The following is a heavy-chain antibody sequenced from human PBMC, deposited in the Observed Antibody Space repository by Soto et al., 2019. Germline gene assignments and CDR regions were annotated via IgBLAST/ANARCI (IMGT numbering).Heavy chain of an antibody. V-gene: IGHV3-30-3*01. CDR2: ISYDGSNK. CDR3: ARAQVVIAYFDY. CDR1: GFTFSSYA. J-gene: IGHJ4*02. D-gene: IGHD3-22*01. Sequence: PGRSLRLSCAASGFTFSSYAMHWVRQAPGKGLEWVAVISYDGSNKYYADSVKGRFTISRDNSKNTLYLQMNSLRAEDTAVYYCARAQVVIAYFDYWGQGTLVTVSS.